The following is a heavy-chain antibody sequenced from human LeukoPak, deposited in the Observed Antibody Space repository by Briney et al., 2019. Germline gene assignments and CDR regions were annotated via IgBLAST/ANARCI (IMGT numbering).Heavy chain of an antibody. CDR3: ARGTVRDSYTHPQYYYYYYMDV. J-gene: IGHJ6*03. D-gene: IGHD5-24*01. CDR1: GFTFSSYD. V-gene: IGHV3-13*01. Sequence: GGSLRLSCAASGFTFSSYDMHWVRHATGKGLEWVSAIGTAGDTYYPGSVKGRFTISRENAKNSLYLQMNSLRAGDTAVYYCARGTVRDSYTHPQYYYYYYMDVWGKGTTVTISS. CDR2: IGTAGDT.